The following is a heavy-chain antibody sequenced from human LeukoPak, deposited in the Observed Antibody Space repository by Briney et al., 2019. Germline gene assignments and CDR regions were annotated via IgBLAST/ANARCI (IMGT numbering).Heavy chain of an antibody. CDR2: ISYDGSNK. CDR1: GFTFSSYG. CDR3: APGQLLDY. J-gene: IGHJ4*02. V-gene: IGHV3-30*03. D-gene: IGHD6-6*01. Sequence: GGSLRLSCAASGFTFSSYGMHWVRQAPGKGLEWVAVISYDGSNKYYADSVKGRFTISRDNSKNTLYLQMNSLRAEDTAVYYCAPGQLLDYWGQGTLVTVSS.